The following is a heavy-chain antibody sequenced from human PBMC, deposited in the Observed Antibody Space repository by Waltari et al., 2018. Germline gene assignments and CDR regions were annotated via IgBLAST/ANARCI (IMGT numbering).Heavy chain of an antibody. CDR3: ARDGGIVVVPAPNYYYGMDV. J-gene: IGHJ6*02. D-gene: IGHD2-2*01. CDR2: IYNSGST. CDR1: GGSISSSNW. V-gene: IGHV4-4*02. Sequence: QVQLQESGPGLVKPSGTLSLTCAVSGGSISSSNWWSWVRQPPGKGLEWIGEIYNSGSTYYNPSVKSRVTMSVDKSKNQLSLKLSSVTAADTAVYYWARDGGIVVVPAPNYYYGMDVWGQGTTVTVSS.